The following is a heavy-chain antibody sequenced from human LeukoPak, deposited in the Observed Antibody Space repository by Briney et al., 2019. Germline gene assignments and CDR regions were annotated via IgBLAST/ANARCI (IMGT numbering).Heavy chain of an antibody. Sequence: PGGSLRLSCAASGFTFSSYGMSWVRQPPGKGLEWVSAISGSGANTYYADSVQGRFTVFRDNSKNTLYLQMNSLSAEDTAFYYCARSDAYTRGWYEAIDPWGQGTLVTVS. V-gene: IGHV3-23*01. D-gene: IGHD6-19*01. CDR1: GFTFSSYG. CDR3: ARSDAYTRGWYEAIDP. CDR2: ISGSGANT. J-gene: IGHJ5*02.